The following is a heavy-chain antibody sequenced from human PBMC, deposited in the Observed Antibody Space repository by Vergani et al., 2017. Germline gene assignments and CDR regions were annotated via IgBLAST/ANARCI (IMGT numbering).Heavy chain of an antibody. Sequence: EVQLVESGGGLVQPGGSLRLSCAASGFTFSSYEMNWVRQAPGKGLEWVSYISSSGSTIYYADSVKGRFTISRDNAKNSLYLQMNSLRAEDTAVYYCASLRGESAGVNFDYWGQGTLVTVSS. CDR2: ISSSGSTI. V-gene: IGHV3-48*03. J-gene: IGHJ4*02. D-gene: IGHD3-16*01. CDR1: GFTFSSYE. CDR3: ASLRGESAGVNFDY.